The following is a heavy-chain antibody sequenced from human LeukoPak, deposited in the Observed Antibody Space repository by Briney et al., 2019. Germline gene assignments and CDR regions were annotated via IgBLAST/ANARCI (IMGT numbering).Heavy chain of an antibody. J-gene: IGHJ4*02. CDR3: ARVFSVAGTFDY. CDR1: GGSFSIYY. V-gene: IGHV4-4*07. Sequence: SSETLSLTCTVSGGSFSIYYWSWIRQPAGKGLEWIGRIYTSGNTYYNPSLKSRVTMSVDTSKNQFSLNLSSVTAADTAVYYCARVFSVAGTFDYWGQGTLVTVSS. CDR2: IYTSGNT. D-gene: IGHD6-19*01.